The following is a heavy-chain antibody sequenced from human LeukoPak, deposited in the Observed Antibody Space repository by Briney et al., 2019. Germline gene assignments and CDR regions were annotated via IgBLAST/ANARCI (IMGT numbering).Heavy chain of an antibody. Sequence: PSETLSLTCTVSGGSISSYYWSWIRQPPGKGLEWIGYIYYSGSTNYNPSLKSRVTISVDTSKNQFSLKLSSVTAADTAVYYCARYYDSSVFIDYWGQGTLVTVSS. CDR3: ARYYDSSVFIDY. J-gene: IGHJ4*02. CDR1: GGSISSYY. D-gene: IGHD3-22*01. V-gene: IGHV4-59*08. CDR2: IYYSGST.